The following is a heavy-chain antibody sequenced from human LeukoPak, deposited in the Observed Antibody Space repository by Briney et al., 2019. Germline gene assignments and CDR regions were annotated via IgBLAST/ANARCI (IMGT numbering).Heavy chain of an antibody. D-gene: IGHD7-27*01. Sequence: GGSLSLSCAASIFTFSIYNMNWMPQAPGKGREWVSSITTGSTDIHYADSLKGRFTISRDDAKNSVYLQMNSLRVEDTAVYYCARDLPGVPIDHWGQGILVTVSS. CDR1: IFTFSIYN. CDR3: ARDLPGVPIDH. J-gene: IGHJ4*02. V-gene: IGHV3-21*06. CDR2: ITTGSTDI.